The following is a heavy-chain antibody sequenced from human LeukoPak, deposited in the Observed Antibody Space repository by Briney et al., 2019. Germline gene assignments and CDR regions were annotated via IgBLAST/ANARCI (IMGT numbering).Heavy chain of an antibody. CDR3: ARGNYDILTGYYHDLDY. J-gene: IGHJ4*02. D-gene: IGHD3-9*01. V-gene: IGHV3-33*01. Sequence: PGRSLRLSCAASGFTFSSYGMHWVRQAPGKGLEWVAVIWYDGSNKYYADSVKGRFTISRDNSKNTLYLQMNSLRAEDTAVYYYARGNYDILTGYYHDLDYWGQGTLVTVSS. CDR1: GFTFSSYG. CDR2: IWYDGSNK.